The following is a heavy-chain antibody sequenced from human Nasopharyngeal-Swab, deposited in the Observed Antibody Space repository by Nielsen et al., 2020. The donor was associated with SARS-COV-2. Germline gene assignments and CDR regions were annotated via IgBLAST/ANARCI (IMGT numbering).Heavy chain of an antibody. CDR1: GGTFSSYG. CDR2: IIPVLPIT. Sequence: SVKVSCKTSGGTFSSYGISWVRQAPGEGLERVGGIIPVLPITRYAQKFRDRVTITADTSTSTAYMELSSLRSEDTATYYCARGGWLRRDYYYVYYYMDVWGNGTTVIVSS. CDR3: ARGGWLRRDYYYVYYYMDV. D-gene: IGHD5-24*01. V-gene: IGHV1-69*10. J-gene: IGHJ6*03.